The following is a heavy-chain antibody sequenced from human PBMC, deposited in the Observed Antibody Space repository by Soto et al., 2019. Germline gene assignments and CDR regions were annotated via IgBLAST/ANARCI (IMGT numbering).Heavy chain of an antibody. V-gene: IGHV4-34*01. CDR1: GGSFSGYY. CDR2: INHSGST. Sequence: SETLSLTCAVYGGSFSGYYWSWIRQPPGKGLEWIGEINHSGSTNYNPSLQTRVTISLDKSKSQFSLKLNSVTAADSAAYFCARLEGLATISYYFDFWGPGALVTVSS. CDR3: ARLEGLATISYYFDF. D-gene: IGHD3-9*01. J-gene: IGHJ4*02.